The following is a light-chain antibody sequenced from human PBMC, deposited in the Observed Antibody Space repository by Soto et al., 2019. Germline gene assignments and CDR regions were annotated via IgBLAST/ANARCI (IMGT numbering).Light chain of an antibody. CDR3: QKYNEWPLT. CDR2: GTS. Sequence: EIVMTQSPATLSVSPGEGASLSCRASQTVYSNLAWYQQRPGQAPRLLIYGTSTRATGIPARFSGSGSGTEFTPTISRLQSDDFAVYSCQKYNEWPLTFGGGTKLEIK. V-gene: IGKV3-15*01. CDR1: QTVYSN. J-gene: IGKJ4*02.